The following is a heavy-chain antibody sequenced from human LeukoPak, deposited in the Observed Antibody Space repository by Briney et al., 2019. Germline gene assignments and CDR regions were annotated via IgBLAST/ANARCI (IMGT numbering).Heavy chain of an antibody. CDR2: IKQDGSEK. V-gene: IGHV3-7*01. D-gene: IGHD6-19*01. Sequence: GGSLRLSCAASGFILSNYAMSWVRQAPGKGLEWVANIKQDGSEKYYVDSVKGRFSISRDNAKNSLHLQMNSLRVEDTAVYYCARGTVAGKAPYWGQGTLVTVSS. CDR1: GFILSNYA. CDR3: ARGTVAGKAPY. J-gene: IGHJ4*02.